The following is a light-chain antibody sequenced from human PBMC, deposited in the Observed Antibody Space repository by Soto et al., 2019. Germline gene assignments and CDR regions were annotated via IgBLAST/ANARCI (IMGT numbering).Light chain of an antibody. V-gene: IGLV2-14*01. J-gene: IGLJ3*02. CDR1: STDVGGYNF. CDR2: EVT. CDR3: SSYTSSATRV. Sequence: QSALTQPASVSGSPRQSITISCTGTSTDVGGYNFVSWYQQHPGTAPKLMIYEVTNRPSGVSNRFSGSKSGNTASLTISGLQAEDEADYYCSSYTSSATRVFGGGTKVTVL.